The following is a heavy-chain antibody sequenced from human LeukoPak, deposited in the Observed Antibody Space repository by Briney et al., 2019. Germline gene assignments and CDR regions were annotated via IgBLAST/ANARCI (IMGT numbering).Heavy chain of an antibody. J-gene: IGHJ4*02. Sequence: GGSLRLSCAASGFTFSNYWMSWVRQAPGKGLEWLANINQDGSEIYYVDSVKGRFTISRDNGKNSLYLQINSLRADDTAVYYCARDSSGSYYFLDYWGQGTLVTVSS. CDR3: ARDSSGSYYFLDY. D-gene: IGHD1-26*01. CDR2: INQDGSEI. V-gene: IGHV3-7*01. CDR1: GFTFSNYW.